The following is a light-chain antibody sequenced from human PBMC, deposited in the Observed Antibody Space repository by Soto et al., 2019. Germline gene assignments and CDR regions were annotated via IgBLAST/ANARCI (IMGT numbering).Light chain of an antibody. CDR2: GAS. CDR1: QSVSST. Sequence: EIVMTQSPATLSVSPGERATLSCRASQSVSSTLAWYQQKPGQAPRLLVYGASTRATGIPARFSGSGSGTEFTLTISSLQSEDFAVYYFQQYNNWPLTFGQGTRLEIK. V-gene: IGKV3-15*01. J-gene: IGKJ5*01. CDR3: QQYNNWPLT.